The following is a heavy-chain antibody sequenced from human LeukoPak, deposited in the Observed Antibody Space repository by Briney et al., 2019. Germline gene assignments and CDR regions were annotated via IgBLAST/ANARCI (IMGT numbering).Heavy chain of an antibody. CDR1: GFTFSSYW. Sequence: GGSLRLSCAASGFTFSSYWMSWVRQAPGKGLKWVANIKQDGSEKYYVDSVKGRFTISRDNAKNSLYLQMNSLRAEDTAVYYCARDEYVDIVATIPYGMDVWGQGTTVTVSS. V-gene: IGHV3-7*01. D-gene: IGHD5-12*01. J-gene: IGHJ6*02. CDR3: ARDEYVDIVATIPYGMDV. CDR2: IKQDGSEK.